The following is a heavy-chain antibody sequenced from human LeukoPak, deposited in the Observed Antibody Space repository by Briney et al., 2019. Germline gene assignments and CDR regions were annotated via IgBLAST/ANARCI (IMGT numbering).Heavy chain of an antibody. V-gene: IGHV3-23*01. J-gene: IGHJ4*02. CDR1: GFTFSSYA. Sequence: QPGGSLRLSCAASGFTFSSYAMRWVRQAPGKGLEWVSAIGGGGGDTFYADSVKGRFTLSRDNSKNTLYLQMSSLRAEDTAVYYCGSHFGVGYYFYYWGQGTLVTVSS. CDR3: GSHFGVGYYFYY. CDR2: IGGGGGDT. D-gene: IGHD3-3*01.